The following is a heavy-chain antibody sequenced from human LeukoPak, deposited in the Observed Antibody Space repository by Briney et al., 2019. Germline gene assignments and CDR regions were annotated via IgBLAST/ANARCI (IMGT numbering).Heavy chain of an antibody. J-gene: IGHJ4*02. CDR2: INHSGST. D-gene: IGHD5-12*01. Sequence: SETLSLTCAVYGGSFSGYYWSWIRQPPGKGLEWIGEINHSGSTNYNPSLKSRVTISVDTSKNQFSLTLSSVTAADTAVYYCARGPPNRGYSGYVWDYWGQGTLVTVSS. V-gene: IGHV4-34*01. CDR3: ARGPPNRGYSGYVWDY. CDR1: GGSFSGYY.